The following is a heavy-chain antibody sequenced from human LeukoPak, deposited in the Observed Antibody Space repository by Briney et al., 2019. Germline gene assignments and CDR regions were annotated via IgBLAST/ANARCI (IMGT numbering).Heavy chain of an antibody. J-gene: IGHJ6*04. CDR2: INHSGST. CDR1: GGSFSGYY. Sequence: PSETLSLTCAVYGGSFSGYYWSWIRQPPGKGLEWIGEINHSGSTNYNPSLKSRVTISVDTSKNQFSLKLSSVTAADTAVYYCASLRYCSSTCVWGKGTTVTVSS. CDR3: ASLRYCSSTCV. D-gene: IGHD2-2*01. V-gene: IGHV4-34*01.